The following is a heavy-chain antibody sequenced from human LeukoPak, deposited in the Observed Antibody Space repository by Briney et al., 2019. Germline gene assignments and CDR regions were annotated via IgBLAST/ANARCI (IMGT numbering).Heavy chain of an antibody. J-gene: IGHJ4*02. V-gene: IGHV1-69*01. CDR2: IIPIFDTA. CDR1: GGXFSSYA. D-gene: IGHD3-9*01. CDR3: ARGPYDILTGYLEGAVDY. Sequence: SVTVSCKASGGXFSSYAISWVRQAPGQGLEWMGGIIPIFDTANYAQKFQGRVAITADESTSTAYMELSSLRSEDTAVYYCARGPYDILTGYLEGAVDYWGQGTLVTVSS.